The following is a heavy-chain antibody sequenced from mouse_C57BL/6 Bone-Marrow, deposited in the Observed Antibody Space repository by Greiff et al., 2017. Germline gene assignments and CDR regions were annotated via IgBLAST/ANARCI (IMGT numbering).Heavy chain of an antibody. CDR2: IYPRSGNT. V-gene: IGHV1-81*01. J-gene: IGHJ1*03. Sequence: QVQLQQSGAELARPGASVKLSCKASGYTFTSYGISWVKQRTGQGLEWIGEIYPRSGNTYYNEKFKGKATLTADKSSSTAYMELRSLTSEDSAVYVGARYGGYYDYDVGYFDVWGTGTTVTVSS. CDR3: ARYGGYYDYDVGYFDV. CDR1: GYTFTSYG. D-gene: IGHD2-4*01.